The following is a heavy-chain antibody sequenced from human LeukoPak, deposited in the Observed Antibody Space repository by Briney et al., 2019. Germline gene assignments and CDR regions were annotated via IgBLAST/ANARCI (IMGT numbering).Heavy chain of an antibody. J-gene: IGHJ4*02. D-gene: IGHD3-22*01. CDR2: ISGGGGST. V-gene: IGHV3-23*01. Sequence: GGSLRLSCAASGFTVSSNYMSWVRQAPGKGLEWVSAISGGGGSTYYADSVKGRFTISRDNSKNTLYLQMNSLRAEDTAVYYCAKDNPYTMIVVVITTGGFDYWGQGTLVTVSS. CDR1: GFTVSSNY. CDR3: AKDNPYTMIVVVITTGGFDY.